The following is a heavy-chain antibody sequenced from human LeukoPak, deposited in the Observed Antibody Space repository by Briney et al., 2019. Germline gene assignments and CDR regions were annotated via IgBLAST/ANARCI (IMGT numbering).Heavy chain of an antibody. Sequence: KPSETLSLTCAVYGGSFSSYYWSWIRQPPGKGLEWIGYMYYSGSTNYNPSLKSRVTISLDTPKNQFSLRLNSVTAADTAVYYCARGVAGYGPYDYWGQGTLVTVSS. CDR1: GGSFSSYY. D-gene: IGHD5-12*01. CDR2: MYYSGST. J-gene: IGHJ4*02. CDR3: ARGVAGYGPYDY. V-gene: IGHV4-59*01.